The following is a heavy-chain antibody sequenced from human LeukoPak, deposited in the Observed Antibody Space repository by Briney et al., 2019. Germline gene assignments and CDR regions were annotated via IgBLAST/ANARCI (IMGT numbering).Heavy chain of an antibody. D-gene: IGHD4-11*01. J-gene: IGHJ4*02. CDR3: ARDLPDKMTRAVEY. CDR2: ISFDGSNK. Sequence: SGGPLILSCAASGFTFSSYSMNWVRQAPGKGLEWVAVISFDGSNKYYADSVKGRFTISRDNSKNTLYVQMNSLRAEDTAVYYCARDLPDKMTRAVEYWGQGTLVIVSS. V-gene: IGHV3-30*03. CDR1: GFTFSSYS.